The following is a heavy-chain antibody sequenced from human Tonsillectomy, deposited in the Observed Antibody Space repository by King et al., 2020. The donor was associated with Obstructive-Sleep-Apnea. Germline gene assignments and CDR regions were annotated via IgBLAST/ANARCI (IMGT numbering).Heavy chain of an antibody. D-gene: IGHD4-11*01. CDR1: GGSISISSYY. Sequence: QLQESGPGLVKPSETLSLTCTVSGGSISISSYYWGWIRQPPGKGLEWIGGIYYIGSTSYNPSRKSRVTISVDTSKNQFSLKLSSVTAADTAVYYCTTVTNYFDAFDIWGQGTMVTVSS. CDR2: IYYIGST. CDR3: TTVTNYFDAFDI. V-gene: IGHV4-39*07. J-gene: IGHJ3*02.